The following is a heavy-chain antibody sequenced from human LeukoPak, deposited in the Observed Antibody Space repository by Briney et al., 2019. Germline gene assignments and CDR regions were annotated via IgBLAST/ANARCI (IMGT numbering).Heavy chain of an antibody. CDR3: ARQYYDFWSGYSAYFDY. V-gene: IGHV3-48*03. J-gene: IGHJ4*02. Sequence: GGSLRLSCAASGFTFSSYEMNWVRQAPGKGLEWVSYISSSGSTIYYADSVKGRFTISRDNAKNSLYLQMNSLRAEDTAVYYCARQYYDFWSGYSAYFDYWGQGTLVTVSS. CDR1: GFTFSSYE. D-gene: IGHD3-3*01. CDR2: ISSSGSTI.